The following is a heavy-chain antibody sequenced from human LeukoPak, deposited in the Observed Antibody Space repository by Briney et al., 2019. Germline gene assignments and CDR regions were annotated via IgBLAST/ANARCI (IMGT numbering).Heavy chain of an antibody. Sequence: PGGSLRPSCAASGFTFSSYGMSWVRQAPGKGLEWVSAISGSGGSTYYADSVKGRFTISRDNSKNTLYLQMNSLRAEDTAVYYCAKAGWLQWTQYYFDYWGQGTLVTVSS. CDR2: ISGSGGST. CDR1: GFTFSSYG. V-gene: IGHV3-23*01. D-gene: IGHD5-24*01. J-gene: IGHJ4*02. CDR3: AKAGWLQWTQYYFDY.